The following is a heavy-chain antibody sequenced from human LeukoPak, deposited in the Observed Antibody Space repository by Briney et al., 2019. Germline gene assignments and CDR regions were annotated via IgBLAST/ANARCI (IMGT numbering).Heavy chain of an antibody. V-gene: IGHV4-61*08. J-gene: IGHJ4*02. CDR2: IYYSGST. CDR1: GDSVSRSDSY. Sequence: SETLSLTCTIFGDSVSRSDSYWDWIRQPPGKGLEWIGYIYYSGSTNYNPSLKSRVTISVDTSKNQFSLKLSSVTAADTAVYYCARDHRVLDYWGQGTLVTVSS. D-gene: IGHD3-3*01. CDR3: ARDHRVLDY.